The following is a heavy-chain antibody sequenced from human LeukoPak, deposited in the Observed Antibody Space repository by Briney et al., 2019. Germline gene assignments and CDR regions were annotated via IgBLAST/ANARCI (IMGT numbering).Heavy chain of an antibody. CDR3: ASTRTVYNWFDP. CDR2: INSHSGGT. V-gene: IGHV1-2*02. CDR1: GYSFSDHY. J-gene: IGHJ5*02. Sequence: ASVKVSCKASGYSFSDHYMHWVRQAPGQGLEWMGWINSHSGGTNYAQKFQGRVTMTRDTSISTAYMELSRLRSDDTAVYYCASTRTVYNWFDPWGLGTLVTVSS. D-gene: IGHD1/OR15-1a*01.